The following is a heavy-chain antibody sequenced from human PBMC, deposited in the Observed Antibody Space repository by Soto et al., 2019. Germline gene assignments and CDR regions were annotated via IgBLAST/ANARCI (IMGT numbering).Heavy chain of an antibody. CDR3: ATSLFYDFWSGYYSIFDY. CDR1: GFTFSSYS. J-gene: IGHJ4*02. D-gene: IGHD3-3*01. V-gene: IGHV3-21*01. CDR2: ISSSSSYI. Sequence: EVQLVESGGGPVKPGGSLRLSCAASGFTFSSYSMNWVRQAPGKGLEWVSSISSSSSYIYYADSVKGRFTISRDNAKNSLYLQMNSLRAEDTAVYYCATSLFYDFWSGYYSIFDYWGQGTLVTVSS.